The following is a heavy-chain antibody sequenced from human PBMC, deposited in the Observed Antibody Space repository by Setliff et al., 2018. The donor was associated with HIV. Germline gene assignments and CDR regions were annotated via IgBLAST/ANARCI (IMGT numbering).Heavy chain of an antibody. CDR3: ARDDSNYRQHGMDV. V-gene: IGHV3-48*03. J-gene: IGHJ6*02. CDR1: GFTFSRYG. CDR2: ISSSGSTI. D-gene: IGHD4-4*01. Sequence: GGSLRLSCAASGFTFSRYGMHWVRQAPGKGLEWVSYISSSGSTIYYADSVKGRFTISRDNAKNSLYLQMNSLRAEDTAVYYCARDDSNYRQHGMDVWGQGTTVTVSS.